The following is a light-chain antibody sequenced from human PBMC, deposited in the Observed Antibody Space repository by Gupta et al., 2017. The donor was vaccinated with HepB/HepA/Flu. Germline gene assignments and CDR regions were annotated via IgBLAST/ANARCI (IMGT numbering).Light chain of an antibody. CDR2: GAS. CDR3: QHEGSSPLT. CDR1: QSVSSSY. J-gene: IGKJ4*01. V-gene: IGKV3-20*01. Sequence: EIVLTQSPGTLSLSPGERATLSCRASQSVSSSYLAWYQQKPGQAPRLLIYGASSRATGIPDRFSGSGSGTEFTLTISRLEPEDFAVYYCQHEGSSPLTFGGGTKVETK.